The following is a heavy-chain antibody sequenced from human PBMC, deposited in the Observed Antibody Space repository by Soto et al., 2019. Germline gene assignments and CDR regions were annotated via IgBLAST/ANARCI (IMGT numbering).Heavy chain of an antibody. CDR2: INAGNGNT. J-gene: IGHJ5*02. V-gene: IGHV1-3*01. CDR1: GYTFTSYA. CDR3: ARISGSYYEYDFEEGWSDP. Sequence: QVQLVQSGAEVKKPGASVKVSCKASGYTFTSYAMHWVRQAPGHRREWMGWINAGNGNTKYSQKFQGRVTITRDTAASTAYMVLSSRRSEDTAVYYCARISGSYYEYDFEEGWSDPWGQGTLVTVSS. D-gene: IGHD1-26*01.